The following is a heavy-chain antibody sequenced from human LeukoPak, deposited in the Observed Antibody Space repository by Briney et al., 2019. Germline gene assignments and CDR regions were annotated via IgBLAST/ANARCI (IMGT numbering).Heavy chain of an antibody. V-gene: IGHV1-18*01. CDR1: GYTFTSYG. CDR3: AREPPYYGSGSYSPGDNWFDP. Sequence: ASVKVSCKASGYTFTSYGISWVRQAPGQGLEWMGWISAYNGNTNYAQKLQGRVTMTTDTSTSTAYMELRSLRSEDTAVYYCAREPPYYGSGSYSPGDNWFDPWGQGTLVTVSS. J-gene: IGHJ5*02. D-gene: IGHD3-10*01. CDR2: ISAYNGNT.